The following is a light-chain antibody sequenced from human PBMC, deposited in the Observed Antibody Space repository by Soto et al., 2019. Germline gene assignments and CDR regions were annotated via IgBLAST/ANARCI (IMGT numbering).Light chain of an antibody. CDR3: QHYGYSLWT. J-gene: IGKJ1*01. CDR1: QSVGTN. CDR2: GAS. V-gene: IGKV3D-15*01. Sequence: EIVMTQSPATLSVSPGARATLSCRASQSVGTNLAWYQQRPGQVPRLLIYGASTRATGIPDRFSGSGSGTDFTLTITRLEPEDFAVYYCQHYGYSLWTFGQGTKVDIK.